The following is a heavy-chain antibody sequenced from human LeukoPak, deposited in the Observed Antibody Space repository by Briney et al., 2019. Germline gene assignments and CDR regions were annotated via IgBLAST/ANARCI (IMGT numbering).Heavy chain of an antibody. Sequence: PGGSLRLSCAASGFTFSSYSMNWVRQAPGMGLEWVSSISSSSYIYYANSVKGRFTISRDNAKNSLYLQMNSLRAEDTAVYYCASLAAAGTGYWGQGTLVTVSS. CDR3: ASLAAAGTGY. D-gene: IGHD6-13*01. J-gene: IGHJ4*02. V-gene: IGHV3-21*01. CDR2: ISSSSYI. CDR1: GFTFSSYS.